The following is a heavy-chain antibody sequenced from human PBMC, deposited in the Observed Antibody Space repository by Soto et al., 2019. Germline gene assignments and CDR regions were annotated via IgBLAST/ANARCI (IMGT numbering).Heavy chain of an antibody. Sequence: GSLRLSCAASGFTFSSYAMSWVRQAPGKGLEWVSAISGSGGSTYYADSVKGRFTISRDNSKNTLYLQMNSLRAEDTAVYYCAKSSRGGSAFDIWGQGTMVTVSS. CDR2: ISGSGGST. D-gene: IGHD2-15*01. CDR3: AKSSRGGSAFDI. CDR1: GFTFSSYA. V-gene: IGHV3-23*01. J-gene: IGHJ3*02.